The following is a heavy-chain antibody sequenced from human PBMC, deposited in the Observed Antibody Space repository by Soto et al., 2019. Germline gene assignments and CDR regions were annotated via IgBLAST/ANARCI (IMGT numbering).Heavy chain of an antibody. J-gene: IGHJ4*02. CDR3: ARDVDYALDY. V-gene: IGHV3-33*01. Sequence: QVQLVESGGGVVQPGRSLRLSCAASGFTFSSYGIHWVRQAPGKGLEWVAVIWYDGSNKYYADSVKGRFTISRDNSKNTLYLQMNSLRAEDTAVYYCARDVDYALDYWGQGTLVTVSS. CDR2: IWYDGSNK. CDR1: GFTFSSYG. D-gene: IGHD2-2*01.